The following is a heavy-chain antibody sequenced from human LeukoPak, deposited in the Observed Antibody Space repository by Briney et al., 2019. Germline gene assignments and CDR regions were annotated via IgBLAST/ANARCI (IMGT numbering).Heavy chain of an antibody. CDR1: GYTFSNYG. CDR3: ARSGRSWYDWSDP. D-gene: IGHD6-13*01. J-gene: IGHJ5*02. Sequence: ASVKVSCKASGYTFSNYGINWLRQAPGRGLEWMGWISDYNSNRNYVQKFQGRFTLTADTSSSTAYMELRSLTSDDTATYYCARSGRSWYDWSDPWGQGTQVTVSA. CDR2: ISDYNSNR. V-gene: IGHV1-18*01.